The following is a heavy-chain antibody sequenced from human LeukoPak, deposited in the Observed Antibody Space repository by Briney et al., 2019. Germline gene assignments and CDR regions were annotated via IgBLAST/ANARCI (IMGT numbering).Heavy chain of an antibody. CDR2: ISGSGGST. Sequence: GGSLRLSCAASGFTFSSYAMSWVRQAPGEGLEWVSAISGSGGSTYYADSVKGRFTISRDNSKNTLYLQMNSLRAEDTAVYYRAKDLRYYYGSGSYYYYGMDVWGQGTTVTVSS. CDR3: AKDLRYYYGSGSYYYYGMDV. J-gene: IGHJ6*02. V-gene: IGHV3-23*01. CDR1: GFTFSSYA. D-gene: IGHD3-10*01.